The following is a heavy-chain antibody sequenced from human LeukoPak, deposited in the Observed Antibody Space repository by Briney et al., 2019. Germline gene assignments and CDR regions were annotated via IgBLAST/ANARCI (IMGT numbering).Heavy chain of an antibody. CDR2: IYYSGST. CDR3: ARGSGLNYYDSSGYYYFDY. CDR1: GGXISSYY. Sequence: SETLSLTCTVSGGXISSYYCSWIRQPPGKGLEWIGYIYYSGSTNYNPSLKSRVTISVDTSKNQFSLKLSSVTAADTAVYYCARGSGLNYYDSSGYYYFDYWGQGTLVTVSS. J-gene: IGHJ4*02. D-gene: IGHD3-22*01. V-gene: IGHV4-59*01.